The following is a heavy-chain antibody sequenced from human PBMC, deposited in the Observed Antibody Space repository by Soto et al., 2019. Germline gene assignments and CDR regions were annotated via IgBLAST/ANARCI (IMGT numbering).Heavy chain of an antibody. CDR2: INSDGTTI. CDR3: AIAGSYRFDY. D-gene: IGHD1-26*01. CDR1: GFTFSTSW. J-gene: IGHJ4*02. Sequence: EVQLVESGGDLIQPGGSLRISCAASGFTFSTSWMHWVRQAPGEGLAWVSRINSDGTTINYADSVKGRFTISRDNAKNTLYLQMNSLRADDTAVYYYAIAGSYRFDYWGQGTLVTVSS. V-gene: IGHV3-74*01.